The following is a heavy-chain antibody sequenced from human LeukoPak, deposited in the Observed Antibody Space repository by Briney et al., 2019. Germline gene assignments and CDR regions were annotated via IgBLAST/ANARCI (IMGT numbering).Heavy chain of an antibody. CDR3: SRGWSVAAAAHYDH. Sequence: GGSLRLSCIASGFTFGDYAMTWVRQAPGKGLEWVGFIRSKANGGTTECAASVKGRFTISRDDSKSIAYLEVNSLQTEDTAVYYCSRGWSVAAAAHYDHWGQGTLVTVSS. CDR2: IRSKANGGTT. J-gene: IGHJ4*02. V-gene: IGHV3-49*04. D-gene: IGHD2-2*01. CDR1: GFTFGDYA.